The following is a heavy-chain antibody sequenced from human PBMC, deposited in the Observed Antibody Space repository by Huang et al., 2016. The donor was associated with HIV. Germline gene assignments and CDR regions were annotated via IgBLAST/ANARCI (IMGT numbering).Heavy chain of an antibody. CDR2: IYTRGKT. V-gene: IGHV4-61*09. Sequence: QVQLQESGPGLVQPSQTLSLSCSVSGDSIDNGSYHWSWIRQAAGKGLEWLGHIYTRGKTNARASVRGRVTISVDMSKNQISLNLSSVTAADTAMYFCSRGRGATYSYYFYYMDVWGTGTTVTVSS. CDR3: SRGRGATYSYYFYYMDV. J-gene: IGHJ6*03. D-gene: IGHD3-10*01. CDR1: GDSIDNGSYH.